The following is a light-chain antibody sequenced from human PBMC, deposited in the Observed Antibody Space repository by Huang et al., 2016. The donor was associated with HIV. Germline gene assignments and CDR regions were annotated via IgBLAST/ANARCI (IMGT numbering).Light chain of an antibody. CDR3: QQYNNWPRT. V-gene: IGKV3-15*01. CDR1: QSVSSN. Sequence: EIVMRQSPATLSASPGERATLSCTASQSVSSNVAWFQQKGGQVPRLLIYGAYTRATGRPARFSGSGSGTDFTLTISSLQSEDFAFYYCQQYNNWPRTFGQGTKVEI. CDR2: GAY. J-gene: IGKJ1*01.